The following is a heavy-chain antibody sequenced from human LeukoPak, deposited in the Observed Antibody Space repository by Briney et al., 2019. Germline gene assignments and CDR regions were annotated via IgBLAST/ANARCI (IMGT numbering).Heavy chain of an antibody. Sequence: RGSLRLSCAASEFTFSRYSMNWVRQAPGKGLEWVSSISSSSSYINYADSVKGRFTISRDNAKNSLYLQMNSLRAEDTAVYYCARDMAGYSSGWLGSYYYYGMDVWGQGTTVTVSS. J-gene: IGHJ6*02. CDR2: ISSSSSYI. D-gene: IGHD6-19*01. CDR1: EFTFSRYS. CDR3: ARDMAGYSSGWLGSYYYYGMDV. V-gene: IGHV3-21*01.